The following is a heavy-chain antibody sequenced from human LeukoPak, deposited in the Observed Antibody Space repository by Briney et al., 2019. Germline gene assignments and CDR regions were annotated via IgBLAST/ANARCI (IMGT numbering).Heavy chain of an antibody. CDR1: GFTFSRLG. CDR2: IHNDGTLG. V-gene: IGHV3-30*02. D-gene: IGHD5-12*01. Sequence: GGSLTLSCATSGFTFSRLGMQWVRQAPGKGLEWEAVIHNDGTLGQYGDSVKGRFIISKDSSRNPLYLQMNSLSDHDTAVNYRAKEGGGFRGYLDVWGKGPTVTVSS. J-gene: IGHJ6*04. CDR3: AKEGGGFRGYLDV.